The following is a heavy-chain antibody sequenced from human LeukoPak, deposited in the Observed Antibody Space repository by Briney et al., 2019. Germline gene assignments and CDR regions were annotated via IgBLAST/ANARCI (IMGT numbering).Heavy chain of an antibody. CDR2: ISGSTGTI. Sequence: GGSLRLSCAASGFTFSSSAISWVRQAPGKGLEWVSFISGSTGTIYYVDSVKGRFTISRDNAKNSLYLQMNSLRDEDTAVYYCATRRDGYAYFDYWGQGTLVTVSS. V-gene: IGHV3-48*02. D-gene: IGHD5-24*01. CDR3: ATRRDGYAYFDY. J-gene: IGHJ4*02. CDR1: GFTFSSSA.